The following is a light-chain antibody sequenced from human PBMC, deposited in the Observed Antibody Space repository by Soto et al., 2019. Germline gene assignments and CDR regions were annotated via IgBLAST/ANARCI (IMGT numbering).Light chain of an antibody. V-gene: IGKV3D-20*02. CDR3: QQRSNWPPT. CDR2: DTS. Sequence: EIMLTQSPGTLSLTTGDRATLSCRASQSVSSNYFAWYQQKPGQAPRLLIYDTSSRATGIPDRFSGSGSGTDFTLTISSLEPEDFAVYYCQQRSNWPPTFGQGTKVDIK. CDR1: QSVSSNY. J-gene: IGKJ1*01.